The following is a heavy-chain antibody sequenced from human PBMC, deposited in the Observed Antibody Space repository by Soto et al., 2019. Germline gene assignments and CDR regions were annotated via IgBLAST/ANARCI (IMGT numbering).Heavy chain of an antibody. CDR2: FYRTGKT. CDR3: ARCGLDYGMDV. V-gene: IGHV4-4*07. CDR1: GGSISSYY. Sequence: QVQLQESGPGLVKHSGNLSLTCTVSGGSISSYYWYRNRQRAGKGLECIGRFYRTGKTNYNPYLQSRLTMSADTSRNQFSLNLTSVTAADTAVDYCARCGLDYGMDVWGQGPTVTVSS. J-gene: IGHJ6*02. D-gene: IGHD3-16*01.